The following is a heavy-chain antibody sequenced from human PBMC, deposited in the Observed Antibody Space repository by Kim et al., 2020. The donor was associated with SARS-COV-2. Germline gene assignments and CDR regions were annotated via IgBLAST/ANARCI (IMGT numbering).Heavy chain of an antibody. Sequence: SVKVSCKASGGTFSSYAISWVRQAPGQGLEWMGRIIPILGIANYAQKFQGRVTITADKSTSTAYMELSSLRSEDTAVYYCASNMYYYGSGSWGPTNYGMDVWGQGTTVTVSS. D-gene: IGHD3-10*01. V-gene: IGHV1-69*04. J-gene: IGHJ6*02. CDR1: GGTFSSYA. CDR3: ASNMYYYGSGSWGPTNYGMDV. CDR2: IIPILGIA.